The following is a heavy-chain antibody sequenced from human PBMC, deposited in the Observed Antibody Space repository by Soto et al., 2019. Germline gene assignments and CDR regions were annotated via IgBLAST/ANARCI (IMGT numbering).Heavy chain of an antibody. V-gene: IGHV4-30-4*01. Sequence: SETLSVTCTGSGGSIISGDYYWSWIRQPPGKGLEWIGYIYYSGSTYYNPSLKSRVTISVDTSKNQFSLKLSSVTAADTAVYYCAREGVVPEFDYWGQGTLVTVSS. CDR2: IYYSGST. J-gene: IGHJ4*02. CDR1: GGSIISGDYY. D-gene: IGHD2-15*01. CDR3: AREGVVPEFDY.